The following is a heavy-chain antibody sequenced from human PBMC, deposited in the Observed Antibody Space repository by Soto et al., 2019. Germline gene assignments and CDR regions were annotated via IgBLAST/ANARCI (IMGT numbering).Heavy chain of an antibody. CDR2: ISGSGGST. CDR1: GFTFSSYA. Sequence: GGSLRLSCAASGFTFSSYAMSWVRQAPGKGLEWVSGISGSGGSTYYADSVKGRFTISRDNSKNTLYLQMNSLRAEDTAVYYCAKPYSSGWYLDYWGQGTLVTVSS. D-gene: IGHD6-19*01. CDR3: AKPYSSGWYLDY. J-gene: IGHJ4*02. V-gene: IGHV3-23*01.